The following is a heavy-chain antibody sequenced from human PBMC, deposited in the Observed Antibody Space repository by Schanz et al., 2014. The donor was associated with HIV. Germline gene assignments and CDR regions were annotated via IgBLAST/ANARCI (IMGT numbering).Heavy chain of an antibody. Sequence: QVWLVQSGAEVKKPGASVRVSCKASGYNFGNLDINWVRQATGQGLEWLGWMNPGSGNTGYAWKFQGRVTMTRDSSIRTAYMELRSLRSDDTAVYYCARGGYYRGVGDYYVTTFDYWGRGTKVTVSS. J-gene: IGHJ3*01. D-gene: IGHD2-21*01. V-gene: IGHV1-8*02. CDR2: MNPGSGNT. CDR3: ARGGYYRGVGDYYVTTFDY. CDR1: GYNFGNLD.